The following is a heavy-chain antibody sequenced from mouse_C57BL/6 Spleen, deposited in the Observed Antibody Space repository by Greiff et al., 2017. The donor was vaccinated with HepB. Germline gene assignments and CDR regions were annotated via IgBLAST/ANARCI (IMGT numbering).Heavy chain of an antibody. CDR2: IDPSDSYT. Sequence: VQLQQPGAELVKPGASVKLSCKASGYTFTSYWMQWVKQRPGQGLEWIGEIDPSDSYTNYNQKFKGKATLTVDTSSSTAYMQLSSLTSEDSAVYYCARGGDYSNLCAYWGQGTLVTVSA. J-gene: IGHJ3*01. V-gene: IGHV1-50*01. CDR3: ARGGDYSNLCAY. D-gene: IGHD2-5*01. CDR1: GYTFTSYW.